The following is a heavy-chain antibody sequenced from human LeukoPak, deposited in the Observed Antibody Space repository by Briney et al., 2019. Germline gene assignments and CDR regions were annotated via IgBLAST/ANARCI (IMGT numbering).Heavy chain of an antibody. CDR1: GGSISSGDYY. J-gene: IGHJ5*02. D-gene: IGHD6-19*01. V-gene: IGHV4-30-4*01. CDR3: ARRSPEAGAVAGIYWFDP. CDR2: IYYSGST. Sequence: KPSETLSLTCTVSGGSISSGDYYWSWIRQPPGKGLEWIGYIYYSGSTYYNPSLKSRVTISVDTSKNQFSLKLSSVTAADTAVYYCARRSPEAGAVAGIYWFDPWGQGTLVTVSS.